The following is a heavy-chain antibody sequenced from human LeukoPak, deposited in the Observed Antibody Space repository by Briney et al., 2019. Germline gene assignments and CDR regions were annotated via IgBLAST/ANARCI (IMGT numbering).Heavy chain of an antibody. D-gene: IGHD3-10*01. CDR1: EFSFSNYW. Sequence: GGSLRLSCVGTEFSFSNYWMHWVRQAPGRGLEWVARIIGDGSSISYADSEKGRFTISRDNTKNTLYLQMNSLRAEDTAVYYCARGHVPGSVRHWDYWGQGTLATVAS. V-gene: IGHV3-74*01. CDR2: IIGDGSSI. CDR3: ARGHVPGSVRHWDY. J-gene: IGHJ4*02.